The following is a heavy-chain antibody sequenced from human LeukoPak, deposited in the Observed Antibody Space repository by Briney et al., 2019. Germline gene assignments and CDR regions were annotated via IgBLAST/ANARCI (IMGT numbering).Heavy chain of an antibody. D-gene: IGHD4-17*01. CDR3: ARADYGDYVDY. CDR2: INPNSGGT. CDR1: GYTFTGHY. V-gene: IGHV1-2*02. Sequence: GASVKVSCKASGYTFTGHYMHWVRQAPGQGLEWMGWINPNSGGTNYAQKFQGRVTMTRDTSISTTYMELSRLQSDDTAVYYCARADYGDYVDYWGQGTLVTVSS. J-gene: IGHJ4*02.